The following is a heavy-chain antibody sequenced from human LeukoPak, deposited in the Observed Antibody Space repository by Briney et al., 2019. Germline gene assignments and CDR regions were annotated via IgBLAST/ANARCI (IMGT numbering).Heavy chain of an antibody. Sequence: SETLSLTCAVYGGSFSGYYWSWIRQPPGKGLEWIGEINHSGSTNYNPSLKSRVTISVDTSKNQFSLKLSSVTAADTAVYYCARLSPRWPRGGFDYWGQGTLVTVSS. J-gene: IGHJ4*02. V-gene: IGHV4-34*01. CDR3: ARLSPRWPRGGFDY. D-gene: IGHD3-16*01. CDR2: INHSGST. CDR1: GGSFSGYY.